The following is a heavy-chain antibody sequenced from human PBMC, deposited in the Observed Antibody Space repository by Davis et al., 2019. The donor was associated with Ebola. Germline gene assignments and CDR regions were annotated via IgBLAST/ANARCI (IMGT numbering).Heavy chain of an antibody. CDR1: GFTFGDYA. CDR2: IRSKAYGGTT. D-gene: IGHD2-2*01. CDR3: TRWKYQLLSSSFDY. J-gene: IGHJ4*02. V-gene: IGHV3-49*04. Sequence: PGGSLRLSCTASGFTFGDYAMSWVRQAPGKGLEWVGLIRSKAYGGTTEYAASVKGRFTISRDDSKSIAYLQMNSLKTEDTAVYYCTRWKYQLLSSSFDYWGQGTLVTVSS.